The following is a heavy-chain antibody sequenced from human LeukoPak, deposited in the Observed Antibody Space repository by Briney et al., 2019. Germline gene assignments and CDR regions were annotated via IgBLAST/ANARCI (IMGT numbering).Heavy chain of an antibody. D-gene: IGHD2-2*01. J-gene: IGHJ5*02. V-gene: IGHV1-46*01. Sequence: ASVKVSCKASGYTFTSYYMHWVRQAPGPALEWMGIINPSGGSTSYAQKFQGRVTMTSDMSTSTVYMELSSLRSEDTAVYYCAREVRGIVVVSAGMTSWFDPWGQGTLVTVSS. CDR1: GYTFTSYY. CDR2: INPSGGST. CDR3: AREVRGIVVVSAGMTSWFDP.